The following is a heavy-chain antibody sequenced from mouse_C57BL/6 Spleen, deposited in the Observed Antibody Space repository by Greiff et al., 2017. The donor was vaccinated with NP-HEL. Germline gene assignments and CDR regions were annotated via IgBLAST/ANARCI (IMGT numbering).Heavy chain of an antibody. D-gene: IGHD2-5*01. CDR1: GFTFSSYA. CDR2: ISDGGSYT. J-gene: IGHJ4*01. V-gene: IGHV5-4*03. Sequence: EVKLMESGGGLVKPGGSLKLSCAASGFTFSSYAMSWVRQTPEKRLEWVATISDGGSYTYYPDNVKGRFTISRDNAKNNLYLQMSHLKSEDTAMYYCARGYYSKSAMDYWGQGTSVTVSS. CDR3: ARGYYSKSAMDY.